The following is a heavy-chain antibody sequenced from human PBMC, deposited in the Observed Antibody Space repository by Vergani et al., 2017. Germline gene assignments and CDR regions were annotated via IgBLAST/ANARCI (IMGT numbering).Heavy chain of an antibody. CDR1: GFTFSSYA. CDR3: AKGSTMVRGVVIEGWFDP. J-gene: IGHJ5*02. Sequence: EVQLLESGGGLVQPGGSLRLSCAASGFTFSSYAMSWVRQAPGKGLEWVSAISGSGGSTYYADSVKGRFTISRDNSKNTLYLQMNSLRAEETAVYYCAKGSTMVRGVVIEGWFDPWGQGTLVTVSS. V-gene: IGHV3-23*01. D-gene: IGHD3-10*01. CDR2: ISGSGGST.